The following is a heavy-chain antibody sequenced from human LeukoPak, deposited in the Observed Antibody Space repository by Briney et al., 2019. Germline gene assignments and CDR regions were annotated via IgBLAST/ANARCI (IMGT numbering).Heavy chain of an antibody. CDR3: ARGSSSWNYYYYYMDV. Sequence: PSETLSLTCTVSGYSISSGYYWSWIRQPPGKGLEWIGEINHSGSTNYNPSLKSRVTISVDTSKNQFSLKLSSVTAADTAVYYCARGSSSWNYYYYYMDVWGKGTTVTVSS. CDR2: INHSGST. CDR1: GYSISSGYY. J-gene: IGHJ6*03. D-gene: IGHD6-13*01. V-gene: IGHV4-38-2*02.